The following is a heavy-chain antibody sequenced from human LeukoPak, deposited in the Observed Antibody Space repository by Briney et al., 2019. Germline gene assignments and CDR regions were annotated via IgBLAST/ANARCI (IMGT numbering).Heavy chain of an antibody. Sequence: PGGSLRLSCAASGFTFSSYGMHWVRQAPGKGLEWVAVISYDGSNKYYADSVKGRFTISRDNSKNTLYLQMNSLRAEDTAVYYCAKDAAAVYYYYYYMDVWGKGTTVTVSS. V-gene: IGHV3-30*18. J-gene: IGHJ6*03. D-gene: IGHD6-13*01. CDR1: GFTFSSYG. CDR3: AKDAAAVYYYYYYMDV. CDR2: ISYDGSNK.